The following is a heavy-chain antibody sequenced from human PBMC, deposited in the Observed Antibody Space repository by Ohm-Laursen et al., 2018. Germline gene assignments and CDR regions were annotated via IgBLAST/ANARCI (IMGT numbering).Heavy chain of an antibody. CDR3: ATVGSGYDYRAFDY. Sequence: ASVKVSCKVSGYTLTELSMHWVRQAPGKGLEWMGGFDPEDGETIYAQKFQGRVTMTEDTSTDTAYMELSSLRSEDTAVYYCATVGSGYDYRAFDYWGQGTLVTVSS. V-gene: IGHV1-24*01. CDR2: FDPEDGET. J-gene: IGHJ4*02. CDR1: GYTLTELS. D-gene: IGHD5-12*01.